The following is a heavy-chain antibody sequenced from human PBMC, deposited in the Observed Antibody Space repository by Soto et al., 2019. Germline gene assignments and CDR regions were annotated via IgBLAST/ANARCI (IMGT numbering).Heavy chain of an antibody. CDR3: LKQSGLFNT. CDR2: IDGSAGIT. D-gene: IGHD3-10*01. CDR1: GFTFGTTD. V-gene: IGHV3-23*01. Sequence: QLLQSRGGLVQPGGSLTLSCAASGFTFGTTDMSWVRQAPGEGLEWVSTIDGSAGITNYTDSATGPFTISQDNSRNPMYLQMNSLRGEDAAQYYCLKQSGLFNTWGQGALVTVSS. J-gene: IGHJ5*02.